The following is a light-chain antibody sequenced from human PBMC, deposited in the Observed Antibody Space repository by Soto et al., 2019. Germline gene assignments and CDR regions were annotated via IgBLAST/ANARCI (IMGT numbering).Light chain of an antibody. V-gene: IGLV2-14*01. Sequence: QSALTQPASVSGSPGQSITISCTGTNSDVGAYNYVSWYQQHPGKAPKLMIYEVSNRPSGVSNRFSGSKSDNTASLTISGLQAEDEADYYCSSYTSSDTLVFGGGTKLTVL. CDR2: EVS. CDR1: NSDVGAYNY. CDR3: SSYTSSDTLV. J-gene: IGLJ2*01.